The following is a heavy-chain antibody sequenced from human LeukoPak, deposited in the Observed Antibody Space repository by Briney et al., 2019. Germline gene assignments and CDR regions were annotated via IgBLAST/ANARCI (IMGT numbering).Heavy chain of an antibody. CDR2: IGIAGDT. CDR1: GFTFSNYD. J-gene: IGHJ6*02. Sequence: GGSLGLSCTASGFTFSNYDMRWVRQVTGKNLEWVSAIGIAGDTYYAGSVKGRFTISRDNVRNSLYLQMNSLRVEDTAVYYCVRVSHYGMDVWGQGTTVTVSS. V-gene: IGHV3-13*01. CDR3: VRVSHYGMDV.